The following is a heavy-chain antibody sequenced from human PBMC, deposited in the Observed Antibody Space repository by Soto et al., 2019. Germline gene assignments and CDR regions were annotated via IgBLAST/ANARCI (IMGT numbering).Heavy chain of an antibody. CDR3: ARQGSRAFDI. CDR1: GGSISSYY. D-gene: IGHD2-15*01. J-gene: IGHJ3*02. Sequence: SETLSLTCTVSGGSISSYYWSWIRQPPGKGLEWIGYIYYNVNTNYNPSLKSRVTISVDTSKNQFSLKLSSVTAADTAVYYCARQGSRAFDIWGQGTMVTVSS. V-gene: IGHV4-59*08. CDR2: IYYNVNT.